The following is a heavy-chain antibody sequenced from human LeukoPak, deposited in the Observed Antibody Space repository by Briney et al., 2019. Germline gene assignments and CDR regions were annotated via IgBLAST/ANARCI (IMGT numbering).Heavy chain of an antibody. J-gene: IGHJ1*01. D-gene: IGHD1-14*01. Sequence: GGSLRLSCAVSGFTVSNNYMSWVRQAPGKGLEWVSVIYSGGRTHYADSVKGRFTISRDNSKNTLYLQMNSLRAEDTAVYYCARDPSRDHPEPFQHWGQGTLVTVSS. CDR3: ARDPSRDHPEPFQH. CDR1: GFTVSNNY. CDR2: IYSGGRT. V-gene: IGHV3-66*01.